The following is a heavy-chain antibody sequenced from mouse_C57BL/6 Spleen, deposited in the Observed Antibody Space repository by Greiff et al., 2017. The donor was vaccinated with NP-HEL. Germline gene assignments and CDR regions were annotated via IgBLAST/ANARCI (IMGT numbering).Heavy chain of an antibody. Sequence: VQLQQSGAELVKPGASVKMSCKASGYTFTSYWITWVKQRPGQGLEWIGDIYPGSGSTNYNEKFKSKATLTVDTSSSTAYMQLSSLTSEDSAVYYCARRVYYGSSYPAWFAYWGQGTLVTVSA. CDR1: GYTFTSYW. CDR2: IYPGSGST. V-gene: IGHV1-55*01. CDR3: ARRVYYGSSYPAWFAY. D-gene: IGHD1-1*01. J-gene: IGHJ3*01.